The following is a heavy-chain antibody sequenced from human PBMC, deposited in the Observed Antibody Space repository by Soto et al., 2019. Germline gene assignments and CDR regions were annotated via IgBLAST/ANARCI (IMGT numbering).Heavy chain of an antibody. CDR3: ARDQYYYGSGSYPYYYYGMDV. D-gene: IGHD3-10*01. J-gene: IGHJ6*02. CDR1: GFTFSDYY. V-gene: IGHV3-11*01. CDR2: ISSSGSTI. Sequence: QVQLVESGGGLVKPGGSLRLSCAASGFTFSDYYMSWIRQAPGQGLEWVSYISSSGSTIYYADSVKGRFTISRDNAKNARYLQMNSLRAEDTAVYYCARDQYYYGSGSYPYYYYGMDVWGQGTTVTVS.